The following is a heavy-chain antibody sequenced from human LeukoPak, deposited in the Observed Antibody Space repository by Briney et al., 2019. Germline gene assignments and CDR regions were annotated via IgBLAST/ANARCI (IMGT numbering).Heavy chain of an antibody. CDR2: IYSGGST. CDR3: ARDAGTAEIYYFDY. CDR1: GFTVSSNY. Sequence: GGSLRLSCAASGFTVSSNYMSWVRQAPGKGLEWVSVIYSGGSTYYADSVKGRFTISRDNAKNSLYLQMNSLRAEDTAVYYCARDAGTAEIYYFDYWGQGTLVTVSS. J-gene: IGHJ4*02. V-gene: IGHV3-66*01. D-gene: IGHD6-13*01.